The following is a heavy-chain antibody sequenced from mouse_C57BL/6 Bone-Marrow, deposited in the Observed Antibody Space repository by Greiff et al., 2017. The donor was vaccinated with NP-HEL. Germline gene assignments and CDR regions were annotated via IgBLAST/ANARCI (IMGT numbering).Heavy chain of an antibody. J-gene: IGHJ3*01. CDR3: ASYYYGSWAC. V-gene: IGHV7-3*01. Sequence: EVMLVESGGGLVQPGGSLSLSCAASGFTFTDYYMSWVRQPPGKALEWFGFIRNKANGYTTEYSSYGKGRFTISRDNSPSILYLQMNALRAEDSATYYCASYYYGSWACWGQGPLVTVSA. CDR2: IRNKANGYTT. CDR1: GFTFTDYY. D-gene: IGHD1-1*01.